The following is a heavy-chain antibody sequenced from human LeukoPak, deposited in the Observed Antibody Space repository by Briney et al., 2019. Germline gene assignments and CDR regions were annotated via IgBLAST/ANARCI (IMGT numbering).Heavy chain of an antibody. D-gene: IGHD4-17*01. CDR3: ARERTDYGDYGLDY. CDR1: GYTFTSYG. J-gene: IGHJ4*02. V-gene: IGHV1-18*01. CDR2: ISAYNGNT. Sequence: ASVKVSCKASGYTFTSYGISWVRQAPGQGLEWMGWISAYNGNTNYAQKLQGRVTMTTDTSTSTAYVELRSLRSDDTAVYYCARERTDYGDYGLDYWGQGTLVTVSS.